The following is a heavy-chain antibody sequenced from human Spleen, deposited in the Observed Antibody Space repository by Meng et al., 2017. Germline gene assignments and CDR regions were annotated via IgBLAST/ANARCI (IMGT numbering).Heavy chain of an antibody. CDR1: GFSFSSYA. V-gene: IGHV3-66*02. Sequence: GESLKISCAASGFSFSSYAMSWVRRAPGKGLEWVSVIYSGGSTYYADSVKGRFTISRDNSKNTLYLQMNSLRAEDTAVYYCAKGRLKAPEVLRFSYGMDVWGQGTTVTVSS. D-gene: IGHD1-14*01. J-gene: IGHJ6*02. CDR3: AKGRLKAPEVLRFSYGMDV. CDR2: IYSGGST.